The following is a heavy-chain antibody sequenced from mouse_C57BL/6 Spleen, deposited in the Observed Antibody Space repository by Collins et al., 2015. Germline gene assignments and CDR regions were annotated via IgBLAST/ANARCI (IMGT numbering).Heavy chain of an antibody. CDR3: ARDGNYAWFAY. J-gene: IGHJ3*01. V-gene: IGHV1-12*01. CDR1: GYTFTSYN. CDR2: IYPGNGDT. Sequence: QAYLQQSGAELVRPGASVKMSRKASGYTFTSYNMHWVKQTPRQGLEWIGTIYPGNGDTSYNQKFKGKATLTVDKSSSTAYMQLSSLTSEDSAVYFCARDGNYAWFAYWGQGTLVTVSA. D-gene: IGHD2-1*01.